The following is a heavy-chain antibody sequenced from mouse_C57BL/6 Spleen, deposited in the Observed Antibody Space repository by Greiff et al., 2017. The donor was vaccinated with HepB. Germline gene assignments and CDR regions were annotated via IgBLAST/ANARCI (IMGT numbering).Heavy chain of an antibody. CDR1: GYSITSGYY. D-gene: IGHD2-3*01. CDR2: ISYDGSN. CDR3: ARAGYYADYYAMDY. J-gene: IGHJ4*01. V-gene: IGHV3-6*01. Sequence: EVKLQESGPGLVKPSQSLSLTSSVTGYSITSGYYWNWIRQFPGNKLEWMGYISYDGSNNYNPSLKNRISITRDTSKNQFFLKLNSVTTEDTATYYCARAGYYADYYAMDYWGQGTSVTVSS.